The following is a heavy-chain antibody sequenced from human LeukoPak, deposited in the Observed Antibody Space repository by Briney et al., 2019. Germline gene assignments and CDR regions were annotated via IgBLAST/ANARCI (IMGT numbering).Heavy chain of an antibody. CDR1: GFTFDNYA. CDR3: AKGRLDPNLVLHH. D-gene: IGHD2-8*02. CDR2: ISGNGGRT. Sequence: GGSLRLSCAGSGFTFDNYAMSWVRQAPGKGLECVSTISGNGGRTYYADSVKGRFTISRDNPKNTLSLQMDSLRAEDTALYYCAKGRLDPNLVLHHWGQGTLVTVSS. V-gene: IGHV3-23*01. J-gene: IGHJ5*02.